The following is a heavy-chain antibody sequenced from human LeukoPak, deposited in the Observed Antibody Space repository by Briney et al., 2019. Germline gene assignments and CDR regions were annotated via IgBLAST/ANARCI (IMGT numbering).Heavy chain of an antibody. J-gene: IGHJ4*02. V-gene: IGHV4-59*12. CDR3: ARDRAVGRDGYKRYYFDY. CDR2: ISDIGSI. D-gene: IGHD5-24*01. CDR1: GGSISSYY. Sequence: PSETLSLTCSVSGGSISSYYWSWIRQPPGKGLEWIAYISDIGSINYNPSLKSRVTISLDTSKNQFSLKLSSVTAADTAVYYCARDRAVGRDGYKRYYFDYWGQGTLVTVSS.